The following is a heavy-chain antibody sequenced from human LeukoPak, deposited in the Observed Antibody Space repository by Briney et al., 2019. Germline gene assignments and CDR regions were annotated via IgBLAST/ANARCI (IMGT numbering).Heavy chain of an antibody. CDR3: ARGGQKGKPNWFDP. CDR2: INHSGST. D-gene: IGHD1-14*01. Sequence: SETLSLTCAVYGGSFSGYYWSWIRQPPGKELEWIGKINHSGSTNYNPSLKSRVTISVDTSKNQFSLKLSSVTAADTAVYYCARGGQKGKPNWFDPWGQGTLVTVSS. J-gene: IGHJ5*02. V-gene: IGHV4-34*01. CDR1: GGSFSGYY.